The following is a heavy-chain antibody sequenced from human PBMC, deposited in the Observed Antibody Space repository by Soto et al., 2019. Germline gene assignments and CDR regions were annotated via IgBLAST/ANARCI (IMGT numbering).Heavy chain of an antibody. D-gene: IGHD2-2*01. CDR1: GGTFSSYA. J-gene: IGHJ6*02. CDR3: ARGVVVVPDAMSRGFLYYGMDV. Sequence: QVQLVQSGAEVKKPGSSVKVSCKASGGTFSSYAISWVRQAPGQGLEWMGGIIPIFGTANYAQKFQGRVTITADESTSTAYVELSSLRSEDTAVYYCARGVVVVPDAMSRGFLYYGMDVWGQGNTVTVSS. V-gene: IGHV1-69*01. CDR2: IIPIFGTA.